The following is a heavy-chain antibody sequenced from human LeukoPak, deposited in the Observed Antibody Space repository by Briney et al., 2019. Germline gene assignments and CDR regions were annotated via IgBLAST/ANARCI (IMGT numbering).Heavy chain of an antibody. CDR2: ISAGADVI. J-gene: IGHJ3*02. Sequence: PGGSLRLSCEAAGFSFRDYPMGWVRRASGTRLEWVSGISAGADVIFYADPVKGRFTISRDNSKNTLYLQMNSLRAEDSAEYYCAKSLLTTATGTGRAFDIWGQGTMVTVSA. CDR1: GFSFRDYP. V-gene: IGHV3-23*01. D-gene: IGHD1-1*01. CDR3: AKSLLTTATGTGRAFDI.